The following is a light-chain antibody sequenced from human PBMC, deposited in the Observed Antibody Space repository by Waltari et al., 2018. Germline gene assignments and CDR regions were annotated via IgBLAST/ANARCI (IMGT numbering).Light chain of an antibody. Sequence: DIQITHSPSTLSASVGDRFTITCRASQSISNWLAWYQQKPGKAPKLLIYKASTLESGVPSRFSGSGSGTEFTLTISSLQPDDFATYYCQQYNSYSLLTFGGGTKVEIK. CDR2: KAS. CDR3: QQYNSYSLLT. V-gene: IGKV1-5*03. CDR1: QSISNW. J-gene: IGKJ4*01.